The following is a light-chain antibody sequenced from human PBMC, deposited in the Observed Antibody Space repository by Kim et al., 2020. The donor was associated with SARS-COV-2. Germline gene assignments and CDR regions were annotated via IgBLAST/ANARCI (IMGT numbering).Light chain of an antibody. Sequence: ASTGDRVNITCRASHDITSYLAWYQQKPGKAPNLLMYAVSTLQSGVPSRFSGSGSGTDFTLTISCLQSDDFATYFCQQYYSCPCTFGQGTKLEI. CDR3: QQYYSCPCT. J-gene: IGKJ2*02. CDR1: HDITSY. V-gene: IGKV1-8*01. CDR2: AVS.